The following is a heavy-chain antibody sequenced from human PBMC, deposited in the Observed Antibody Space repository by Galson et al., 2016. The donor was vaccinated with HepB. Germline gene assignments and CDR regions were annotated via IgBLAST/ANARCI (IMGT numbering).Heavy chain of an antibody. Sequence: SLRLSCAASGFTFSNYGLHWVRQAPGKGLEWVAVIWYDGMNKFYADSVKGRFTISRDNSKNTLYLQMNSLRVDDTAVYYCAREMAAAFAYWGQGTLVTVPS. CDR1: GFTFSNYG. V-gene: IGHV3-33*01. J-gene: IGHJ4*02. CDR2: IWYDGMNK. CDR3: AREMAAAFAY. D-gene: IGHD6-13*01.